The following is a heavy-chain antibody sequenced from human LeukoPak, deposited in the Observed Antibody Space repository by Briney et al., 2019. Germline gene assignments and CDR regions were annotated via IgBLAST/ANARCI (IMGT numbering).Heavy chain of an antibody. CDR1: GVSISGYY. CDR2: VDYSGST. V-gene: IGHV4-59*01. D-gene: IGHD1-7*01. J-gene: IGHJ4*02. CDR3: ARDFAGNYYFHY. Sequence: SETLSLTCTVSGVSISGYYWNWIRQPPGKGLEWIGYVDYSGSTNYSPSLKSRVTISVDTSKKHFSLRLSSVTAADTAVYYCARDFAGNYYFHYWGQGTLVTVSS.